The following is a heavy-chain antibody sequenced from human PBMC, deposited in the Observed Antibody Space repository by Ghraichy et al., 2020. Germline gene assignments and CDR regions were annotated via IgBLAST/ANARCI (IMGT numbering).Heavy chain of an antibody. J-gene: IGHJ6*02. CDR1: GFTFSNYR. CDR3: AGQLHRLTGLCSGGVCHYGLDV. CDR2: ISSTSTYI. D-gene: IGHD2-21*01. V-gene: IGHV3-21*06. Sequence: GGSLRLSCVTSGFTFSNYRIHWVRQAPGKGLEWVSSISSTSTYIYYADSVKGRFTTTRDNAKNTAYLQVDGLRVEDTAVYYCAGQLHRLTGLCSGGVCHYGLDVWDQGTPVTVSS.